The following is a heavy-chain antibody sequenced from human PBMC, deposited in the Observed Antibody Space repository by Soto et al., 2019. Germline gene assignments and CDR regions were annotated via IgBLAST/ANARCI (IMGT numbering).Heavy chain of an antibody. CDR2: IRIKAYDGTT. V-gene: IGHV3-49*04. J-gene: IGHJ6*04. Sequence: GSLRLSCTGSGFTSGDYAMSWVRQAPGKGLEWVGFIRIKAYDGTTEYAASVIGRFTISRDDSKSIAYLQMNRLKTEDTAMYFCTRIRENYYYAREIWGEGTTVSFSS. CDR1: GFTSGDYA. CDR3: TRIRENYYYAREI.